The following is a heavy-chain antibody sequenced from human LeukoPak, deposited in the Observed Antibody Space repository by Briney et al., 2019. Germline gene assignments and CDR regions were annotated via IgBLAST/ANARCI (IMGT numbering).Heavy chain of an antibody. CDR3: ASGGYYSSTDY. J-gene: IGHJ4*02. CDR2: INPNSGNT. Sequence: WMGWINPNSGNTGYAQKFQGRVTMTRNTSISTAYMELSSLRSEDTAVYYCASGGYYSSTDYWGQGTLVTVSS. D-gene: IGHD3-22*01. V-gene: IGHV1-8*01.